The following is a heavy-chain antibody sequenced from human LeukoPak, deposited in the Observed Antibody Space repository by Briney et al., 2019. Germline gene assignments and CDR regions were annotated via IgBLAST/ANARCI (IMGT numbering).Heavy chain of an antibody. CDR1: GFMFSTND. Sequence: GGSLRLSCAASGFMFSTNDMSWVRQAPGKGLEWVSAISGSGDGTTYADSVKGRFTISRDNSKNTLYLLMNSLRAEDTAVYYCAKAVGQWSFDLWGRGALVTVSS. CDR3: AKAVGQWSFDL. V-gene: IGHV3-23*01. CDR2: ISGSGDGT. J-gene: IGHJ2*01.